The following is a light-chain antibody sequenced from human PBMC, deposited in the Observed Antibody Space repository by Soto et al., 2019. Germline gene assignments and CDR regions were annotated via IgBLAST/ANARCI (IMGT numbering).Light chain of an antibody. V-gene: IGLV2-14*01. CDR2: EVS. CDR1: SSDVGGYNY. J-gene: IGLJ3*02. CDR3: SSYTGSSTPV. Sequence: QSVLTQPASVSGSPGQSITISCTETSSDVGGYNYVSWYQHHPGKAPKLMIYEVSNRPSGVSNRFSGSKSGNTASLTISGLQAEDEADYYCSSYTGSSTPVFGGGTKVTVL.